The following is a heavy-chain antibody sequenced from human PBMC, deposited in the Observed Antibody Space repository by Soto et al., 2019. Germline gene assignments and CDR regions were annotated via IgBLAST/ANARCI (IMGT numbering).Heavy chain of an antibody. CDR3: AKVACSNWLNWFDH. Sequence: PGGSMRLSGAASGMILRNNAMAWVRQAPGKSVKWFSSISDRSLSTYSADSVKGRFPFSRDNSKDTVYLEMNSLTVEDTAVYHCAKVACSNWLNWFDHWGQGTLVTVSS. D-gene: IGHD6-13*01. V-gene: IGHV3-23*01. CDR2: ISDRSLST. J-gene: IGHJ5*02. CDR1: GMILRNNA.